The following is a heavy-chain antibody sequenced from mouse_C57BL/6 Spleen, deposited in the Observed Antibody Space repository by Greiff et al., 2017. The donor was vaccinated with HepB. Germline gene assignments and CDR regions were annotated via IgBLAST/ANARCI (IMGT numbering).Heavy chain of an antibody. CDR2: IHPNSGST. V-gene: IGHV1-64*01. D-gene: IGHD6-5*01. J-gene: IGHJ4*01. CDR3: ARRGAYVGDAMDY. CDR1: GYTFTSYW. Sequence: QVQLQQPGAELVKPGASVKLSCKASGYTFTSYWMHWVKQRPGQGLEWIGMIHPNSGSTNYNEKFKSKATLTVDKSSSTAYMQLSSLTSEDSAVYYCARRGAYVGDAMDYWGQGTSATVSS.